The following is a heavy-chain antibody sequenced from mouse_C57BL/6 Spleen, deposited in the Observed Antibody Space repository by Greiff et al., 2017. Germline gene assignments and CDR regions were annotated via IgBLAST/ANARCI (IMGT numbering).Heavy chain of an antibody. Sequence: VQLHQPGAELVKPGASVKLSCKASGYTFTSYWMQWVKQRPGQGLEWIGEIDPSDSYTNYNQKFKGKATLTVDTSSSTAYMQSGILTSEDSAVYYCAKLLTGKGDYWGQGTTLTVSS. J-gene: IGHJ2*01. CDR1: GYTFTSYW. CDR2: IDPSDSYT. CDR3: AKLLTGKGDY. V-gene: IGHV1-50*01. D-gene: IGHD4-1*01.